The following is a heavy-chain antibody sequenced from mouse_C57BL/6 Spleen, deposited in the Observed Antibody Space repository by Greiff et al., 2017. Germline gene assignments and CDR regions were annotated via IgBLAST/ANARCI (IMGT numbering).Heavy chain of an antibody. V-gene: IGHV1-54*01. D-gene: IGHD2-4*01. Sequence: VQLQQSGAELVRPGTSVKVSCKASGYAFTNYLIEWVKQRPGQGLEWIGLINPGSGGTTYNEKFKGKATLTADKSSSNAYMQLSSLTSEDSAVYVCARSGNYEYDGDYFDYWGQGTTLTVSS. CDR1: GYAFTNYL. CDR3: ARSGNYEYDGDYFDY. J-gene: IGHJ2*01. CDR2: INPGSGGT.